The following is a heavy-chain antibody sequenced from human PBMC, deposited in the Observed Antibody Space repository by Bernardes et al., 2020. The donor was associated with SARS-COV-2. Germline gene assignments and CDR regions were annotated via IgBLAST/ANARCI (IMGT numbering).Heavy chain of an antibody. CDR1: GFTFSTYG. CDR3: ARVPISVYDSWIDY. V-gene: IGHV3-33*01. CDR2: IWYDGSNK. J-gene: IGHJ4*02. Sequence: GSSLRLSCAASGFTFSTYGMHWLRQAPGKGLEWVAVIWYDGSNKYYADSVKGRFTISRDNSKNTLYLHMNSLRAEDTAVYYCARVPISVYDSWIDYWGQGTLVTVSS. D-gene: IGHD5-12*01.